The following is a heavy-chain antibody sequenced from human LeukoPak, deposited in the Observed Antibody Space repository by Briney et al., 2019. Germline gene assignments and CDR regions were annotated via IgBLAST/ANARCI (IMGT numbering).Heavy chain of an antibody. V-gene: IGHV3-74*01. CDR1: GFTFSNYW. J-gene: IGHJ4*02. CDR2: INGDGSST. CDR3: AKDGRIFSY. Sequence: GGSLRLSCAASGFTFSNYWMHWVRQTPGKGLMWVSRINGDGSSTNYADSVKGRFTISRDNSKNTLYLQMNSLRAEDTAVYYCAKDGRIFSYWGQGTLVIVSS. D-gene: IGHD3-3*01.